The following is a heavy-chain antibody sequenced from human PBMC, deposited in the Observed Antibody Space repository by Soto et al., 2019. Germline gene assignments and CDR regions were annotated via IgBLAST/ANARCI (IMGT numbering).Heavy chain of an antibody. V-gene: IGHV3-23*01. CDR1: GFTFSDYA. J-gene: IGHJ4*02. Sequence: SLRLSCTASGFTFSDYAMTWVRQAPGKGLEWVSTISGGSSVTYYGDSVKGRFTISRDNAKKTLFLQLNRLSAEDTATYYCAKVLSKNYYYPFDFWGQGTQVTVPQ. CDR3: AKVLSKNYYYPFDF. D-gene: IGHD3-10*01. CDR2: ISGGSSVT.